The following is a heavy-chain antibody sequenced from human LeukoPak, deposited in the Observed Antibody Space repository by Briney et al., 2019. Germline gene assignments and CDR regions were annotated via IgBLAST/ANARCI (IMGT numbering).Heavy chain of an antibody. Sequence: GGSLRLSCAASGFTFSSYSMNWVRQAPGKGLEWVSYISSSSSTIYYADSVKGRFTISTDNAKNSLYLQMNSLRAEDTAIYYCARDASYFYMDVWGKGATVTISS. J-gene: IGHJ6*03. CDR1: GFTFSSYS. D-gene: IGHD3-16*01. V-gene: IGHV3-48*04. CDR2: ISSSSSTI. CDR3: ARDASYFYMDV.